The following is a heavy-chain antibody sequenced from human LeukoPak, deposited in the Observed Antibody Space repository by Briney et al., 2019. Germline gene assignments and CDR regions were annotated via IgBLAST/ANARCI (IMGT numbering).Heavy chain of an antibody. D-gene: IGHD6-19*01. J-gene: IGHJ6*02. CDR3: ARSAGSYYYYYYGMDV. CDR2: IYYSGST. CDR1: GGSISSYY. Sequence: ASETLSLTCTVSGGSISSYYWSWIRQPPGKGLEWIGYIYYSGSTNYNPSLKSRVTISVDTSKNQFSLKLSSVTAADTAVYYCARSAGSYYYYYYGMDVWGQGTTVTVSS. V-gene: IGHV4-59*01.